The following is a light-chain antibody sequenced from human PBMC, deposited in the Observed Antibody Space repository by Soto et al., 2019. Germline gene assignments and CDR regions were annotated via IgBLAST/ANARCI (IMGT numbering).Light chain of an antibody. CDR2: AAS. Sequence: DIQMTQSPSSLSASVGDRVTIACRASQGISNYLAWFQQKPGKVPKLLIFAASALQSGVPSRFSGSGSGTDFTLTIGSLQPEDVATYYCQTYDTAPAWAFGQGTRVAIK. CDR1: QGISNY. J-gene: IGKJ1*01. CDR3: QTYDTAPAWA. V-gene: IGKV1-27*01.